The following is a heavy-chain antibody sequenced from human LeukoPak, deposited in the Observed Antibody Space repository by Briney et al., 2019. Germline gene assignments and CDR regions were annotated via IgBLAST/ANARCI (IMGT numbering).Heavy chain of an antibody. D-gene: IGHD3-3*01. V-gene: IGHV3-9*01. CDR3: AKGPFGVVIISYFNY. Sequence: GGSLRLSCAASGFTFSSYSMNWVRQAPGKGLEWVSGISWNSGSIGYADSVKGRFTISRDNAKNSLYLQMNSLRAEDTALYYCAKGPFGVVIISYFNYWGQGTLVTVSS. CDR2: ISWNSGSI. CDR1: GFTFSSYS. J-gene: IGHJ4*02.